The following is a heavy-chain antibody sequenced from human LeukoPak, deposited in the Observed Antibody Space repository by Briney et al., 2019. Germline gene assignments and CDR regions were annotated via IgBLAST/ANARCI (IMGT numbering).Heavy chain of an antibody. CDR3: ARGVSSGWYSGYYYYCMDV. Sequence: ASVKVSCKASGYTFTSYGISWVRQAPGQGLEWMGWISAYNGNTNYAQKLQGRVTMTTDTSTSTAYMELRSLRSDDTAVYYCARGVSSGWYSGYYYYCMDVWGKGTTVTVSS. J-gene: IGHJ6*03. V-gene: IGHV1-18*01. CDR1: GYTFTSYG. D-gene: IGHD6-19*01. CDR2: ISAYNGNT.